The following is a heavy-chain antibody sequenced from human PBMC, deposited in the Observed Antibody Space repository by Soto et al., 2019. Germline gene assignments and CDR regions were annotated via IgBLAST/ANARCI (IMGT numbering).Heavy chain of an antibody. Sequence: ASVKVSCKASGYTFTSYGISWVRQAPGQGLEWMGWISAYNGNTNYAQKLQGRVTMTTDTSTSTAYMELRSLRSDDTAVYYCARRLGILTGYHSSILALWGQGTLVTVSS. CDR3: ARRLGILTGYHSSILAL. CDR2: ISAYNGNT. V-gene: IGHV1-18*01. CDR1: GYTFTSYG. J-gene: IGHJ4*02. D-gene: IGHD3-9*01.